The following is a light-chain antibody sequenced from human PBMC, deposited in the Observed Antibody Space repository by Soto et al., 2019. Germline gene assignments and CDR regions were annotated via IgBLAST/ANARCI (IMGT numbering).Light chain of an antibody. J-gene: IGKJ4*01. Sequence: EIVMTQSPATLSVSPGERATLSCRASQSVSSKLAWYQQKPGQAPRLLIYGASTRATGVPARFSGSGSETEFTLSLSSLLSDDFAVYYCQQYKKWPLTFGGGTKVEIK. V-gene: IGKV3-15*01. CDR3: QQYKKWPLT. CDR2: GAS. CDR1: QSVSSK.